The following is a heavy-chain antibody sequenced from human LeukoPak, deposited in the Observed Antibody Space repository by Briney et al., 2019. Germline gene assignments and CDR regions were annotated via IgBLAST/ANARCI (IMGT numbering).Heavy chain of an antibody. CDR2: IIPIFGTA. CDR3: ARGYDSYYGMDV. Sequence: SVKVSCKASGGTFSSYAISWVRQAPGQGLEWMGGIIPIFGTANYAQKFQGRVTITADESTSSAYMELSSQRSEDTAVYYCARGYDSYYGMDVWGQGTTVTVSS. CDR1: GGTFSSYA. J-gene: IGHJ6*02. V-gene: IGHV1-69*13. D-gene: IGHD5-12*01.